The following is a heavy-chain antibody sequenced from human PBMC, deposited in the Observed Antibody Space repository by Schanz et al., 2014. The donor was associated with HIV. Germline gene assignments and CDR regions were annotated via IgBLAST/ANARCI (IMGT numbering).Heavy chain of an antibody. J-gene: IGHJ6*02. D-gene: IGHD3-22*01. V-gene: IGHV1-69*01. CDR1: GYSFTSNF. Sequence: QVQLVQSGAEVKKPGSSVKVSCKASGYSFTSNFIHWVRQAPGQGLQWMGQVIPMFGTANFAQRFQGRVTITADESTRTAYMALSSLRPEDTAMYYCARGIPDDSSGYYANFYGMDVWGQGTTVTV. CDR3: ARGIPDDSSGYYANFYGMDV. CDR2: VIPMFGTA.